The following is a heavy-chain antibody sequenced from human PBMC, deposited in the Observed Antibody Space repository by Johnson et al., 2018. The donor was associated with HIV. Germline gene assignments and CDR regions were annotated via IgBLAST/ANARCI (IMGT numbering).Heavy chain of an antibody. CDR1: GFTFSSYG. D-gene: IGHD1-26*01. V-gene: IGHV3-33*06. J-gene: IGHJ3*02. CDR2: IWYEGSNK. Sequence: QVQLVESGGGVVQPGRSLRLSCAASGFTFSSYGMHWVRQAPGKGLEWVAVIWYEGSNKYYADSVKGRCTISRDNSKNTLYLQMNSLRAEDMAVYYCAKGLTLRGSYYDAFDIWGQGTMVTVSS. CDR3: AKGLTLRGSYYDAFDI.